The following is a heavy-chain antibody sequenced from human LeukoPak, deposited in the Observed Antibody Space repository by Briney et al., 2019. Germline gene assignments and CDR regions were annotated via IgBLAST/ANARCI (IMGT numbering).Heavy chain of an antibody. CDR1: GYTFTCYY. Sequence: ASVKVSCKASGYTFTCYYMHWVRQAPGQGLEWMGWINPNSGGTNYAQKFQGRVTMTRDTSISTAYMELSRLRSDDTAVYYCARGGSWLSYYYYYMDVWGKGTTVTVSS. CDR2: INPNSGGT. D-gene: IGHD6-13*01. J-gene: IGHJ6*03. CDR3: ARGGSWLSYYYYYMDV. V-gene: IGHV1-2*02.